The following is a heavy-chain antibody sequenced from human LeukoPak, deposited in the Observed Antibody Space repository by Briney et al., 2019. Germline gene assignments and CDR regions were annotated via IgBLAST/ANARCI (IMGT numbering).Heavy chain of an antibody. CDR2: ISGSGGST. CDR1: GFTFSSYA. CDR3: AKDLSGSIGGY. D-gene: IGHD3-16*01. V-gene: IGHV3-23*01. J-gene: IGHJ4*02. Sequence: GVSLRLSCAASGFTFSSYAMSWVRQAPGKGLEWVSAISGSGGSTYYADSVKGRFTISRDNSKNTLYLQMNSLRAEDTAVYYCAKDLSGSIGGYWGQGTLVTVSS.